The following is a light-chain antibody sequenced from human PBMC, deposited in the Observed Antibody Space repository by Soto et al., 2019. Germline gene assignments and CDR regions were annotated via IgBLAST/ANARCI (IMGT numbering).Light chain of an antibody. CDR2: AAS. V-gene: IGKV1-8*01. Sequence: IRMTQSPSSLSASTGDRVTITCRASQGISSYLAWYQQKPGKAPKLLIYAASTLQSGVPSRFSGSGSGTDFTLTISCLQSEDFATYYCQQYYSYPGTFGPGTKVDI. J-gene: IGKJ3*01. CDR3: QQYYSYPGT. CDR1: QGISSY.